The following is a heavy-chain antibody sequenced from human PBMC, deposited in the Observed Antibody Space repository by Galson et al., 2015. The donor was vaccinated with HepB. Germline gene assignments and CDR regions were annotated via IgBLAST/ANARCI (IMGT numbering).Heavy chain of an antibody. CDR1: GFTFSSYS. CDR2: ISSSSSYI. CDR3: ARAGIAAAGRGSRWWFDP. V-gene: IGHV3-21*01. Sequence: SLRLSCAASGFTFSSYSMNWVRQAPGKGLEWVSSISSSSSYIYYADSVKGRFTISRDNAKNSLYLQMNSLRAEDTAVYYCARAGIAAAGRGSRWWFDPWGQGTLVTVSS. J-gene: IGHJ5*02. D-gene: IGHD6-13*01.